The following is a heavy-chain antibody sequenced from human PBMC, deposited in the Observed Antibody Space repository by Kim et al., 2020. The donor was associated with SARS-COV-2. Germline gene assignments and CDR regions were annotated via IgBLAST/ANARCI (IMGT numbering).Heavy chain of an antibody. J-gene: IGHJ3*02. Sequence: ASVKVSCKASGYTFTSYGISWVRQAPGQGLEWMGWISAYNGNTNYAQKLQGRVTMTTDTSTSTAYMELRSLRSDDTAVYYCARGHYFTFEHEYSSSVGPGAFDIWGQGTMVTVSS. CDR2: ISAYNGNT. D-gene: IGHD6-6*01. CDR1: GYTFTSYG. CDR3: ARGHYFTFEHEYSSSVGPGAFDI. V-gene: IGHV1-18*01.